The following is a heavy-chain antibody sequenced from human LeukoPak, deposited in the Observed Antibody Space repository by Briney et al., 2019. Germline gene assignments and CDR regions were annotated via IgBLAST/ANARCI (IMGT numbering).Heavy chain of an antibody. J-gene: IGHJ6*02. CDR3: AKFSGSPRDYYYYGMDV. CDR2: ISGSGGST. V-gene: IGHV3-23*01. Sequence: HPGRSLRLSCAASGFAFNTYAMHWVRQAPGKGLEWVSAISGSGGSTYYADSVKGRFTISRDNSKNTLYLQMNSLRAEDTAVYYCAKFSGSPRDYYYYGMDVWGQGTTVTVSS. D-gene: IGHD6-13*01. CDR1: GFAFNTYA.